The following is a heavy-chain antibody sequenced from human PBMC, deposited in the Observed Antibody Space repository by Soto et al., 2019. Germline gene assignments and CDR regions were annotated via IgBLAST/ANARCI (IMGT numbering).Heavy chain of an antibody. CDR2: INPSGGST. J-gene: IGHJ6*02. D-gene: IGHD3-9*01. CDR1: GYTFTSYY. CDR3: ARERSGILRYFDWFPPGYSGMDV. V-gene: IGHV1-46*03. Sequence: ASVKVSCKASGYTFTSYYMHWVRQAPGQGLEWMGIINPSGGSTSYAQKFQGRVTMTRDTSTSTVYMELSSLRSEDTAVYYCARERSGILRYFDWFPPGYSGMDVWGQGTTVTVSS.